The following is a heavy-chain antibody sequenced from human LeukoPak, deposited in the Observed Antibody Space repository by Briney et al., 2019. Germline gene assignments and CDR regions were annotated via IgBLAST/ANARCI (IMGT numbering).Heavy chain of an antibody. CDR3: ARLACSTSCYKIDY. Sequence: MAGGPLRLSCGASGFHFSSYMVICLRAAPGKALEWVSAISSGVGYIYYSDSVKGRFTISRDNAKNSLYLQMSSLRAEDTAVYYCARLACSTSCYKIDYWGQGTLVTVSS. D-gene: IGHD2-2*02. V-gene: IGHV3-21*01. J-gene: IGHJ4*02. CDR2: ISSGVGYI. CDR1: GFHFSSYM.